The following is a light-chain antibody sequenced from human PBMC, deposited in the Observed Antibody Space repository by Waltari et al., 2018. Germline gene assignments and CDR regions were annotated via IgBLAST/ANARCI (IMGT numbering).Light chain of an antibody. CDR3: CSYAPGNTYV. V-gene: IGLV2-23*01. J-gene: IGLJ1*01. CDR1: SSDVGSYNL. Sequence: QSALTQPAAVSGSPGQSFTISCTGTSSDVGSYNLVPWYQQSPGKAPKLMILSDRFSGSKSDNTASLTISGLQAEDEADYYCCSYAPGNTYVFGTGTKVTVL.